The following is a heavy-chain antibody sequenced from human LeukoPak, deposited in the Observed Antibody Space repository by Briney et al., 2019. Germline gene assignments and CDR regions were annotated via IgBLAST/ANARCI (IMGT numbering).Heavy chain of an antibody. D-gene: IGHD3-3*01. V-gene: IGHV1-2*02. Sequence: ASVKVSCKASGYTFTGYYMHWVRQAPGQGLEWMGWINPNSGGTNYAQKFQGRVTMTRDTSISTAYMELSRLSSDDTAVYYCARAYRFLEWLLYDWFDPWGQGTLVTVSS. J-gene: IGHJ5*02. CDR2: INPNSGGT. CDR3: ARAYRFLEWLLYDWFDP. CDR1: GYTFTGYY.